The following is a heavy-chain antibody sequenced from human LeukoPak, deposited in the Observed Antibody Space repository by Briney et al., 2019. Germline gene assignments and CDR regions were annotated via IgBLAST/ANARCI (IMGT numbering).Heavy chain of an antibody. Sequence: GGSLRLSCAASGFTFSSYAMSWVRQAPGKGLEWVSYISSSSSTIYYADSVKGRFTIPRDNAKNSLYLQMNSLRAEDTAVYYCARGYCSGGSCLRGYWGQGTLVTVSS. CDR1: GFTFSSYA. D-gene: IGHD2-15*01. CDR2: ISSSSSTI. V-gene: IGHV3-48*01. CDR3: ARGYCSGGSCLRGY. J-gene: IGHJ4*02.